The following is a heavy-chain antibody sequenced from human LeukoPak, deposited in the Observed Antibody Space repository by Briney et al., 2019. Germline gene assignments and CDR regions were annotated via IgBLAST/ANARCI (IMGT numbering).Heavy chain of an antibody. V-gene: IGHV3-64D*09. D-gene: IGHD2-15*01. Sequence: GGSLRLSCSASGFTFSSYAMHWVRQAPGKGLEYVSAISSNGGSTYYADSVKGRFTISRDNSKNTLYLQMSSLRAEDTAVYYCVRQYCSGGSCYVRKNYFDYWGREPWSPSPQ. J-gene: IGHJ4*02. CDR2: ISSNGGST. CDR1: GFTFSSYA. CDR3: VRQYCSGGSCYVRKNYFDY.